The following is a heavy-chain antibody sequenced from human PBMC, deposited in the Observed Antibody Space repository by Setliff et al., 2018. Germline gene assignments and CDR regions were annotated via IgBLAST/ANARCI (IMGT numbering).Heavy chain of an antibody. Sequence: PSETLSLTCTVSGGSISSGSYYWSWIRQPAGKGLEWIGHIYTSGSTNYNPSLKSRVTISVDTSKNQFSLKLSSVTAADTAVYYCARDRTFYGSGTYTRYFDYWGQGTLVTVSS. CDR3: ARDRTFYGSGTYTRYFDY. V-gene: IGHV4-61*09. CDR1: GGSISSGSYY. J-gene: IGHJ4*02. D-gene: IGHD3-10*01. CDR2: IYTSGST.